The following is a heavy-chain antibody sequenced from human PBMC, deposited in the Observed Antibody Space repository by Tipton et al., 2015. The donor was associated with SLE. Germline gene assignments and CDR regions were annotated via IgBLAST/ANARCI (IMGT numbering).Heavy chain of an antibody. J-gene: IGHJ4*02. CDR2: IYYSGRT. CDR3: ARAPGDFGIFDY. D-gene: IGHD3-10*01. Sequence: TLSLTCTVSGGSLRSYYWSWIRQSPGKGLEWIGNIYYSGRTNSTDYNPSLKSRVTISVDTSKNQFSLRLTSVTAADTAMYYCARAPGDFGIFDYWGQGTLVTVSS. V-gene: IGHV4-59*01. CDR1: GGSLRSYY.